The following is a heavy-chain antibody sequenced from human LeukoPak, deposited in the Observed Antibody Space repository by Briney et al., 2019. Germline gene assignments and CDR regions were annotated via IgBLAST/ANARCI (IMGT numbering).Heavy chain of an antibody. CDR3: ASLRGEYYYDSSGYGDY. Sequence: AGGSLRLSCAASGFTFSDHYMDWVRQAPGKGLEWVGRTRNKANSYTTEYAASVKGRFTISRDDSKNPLYLQMNSLKTEDTAVYYCASLRGEYYYDSSGYGDYWGQGTLVTVSS. V-gene: IGHV3-72*01. D-gene: IGHD3-22*01. CDR1: GFTFSDHY. CDR2: TRNKANSYTT. J-gene: IGHJ4*02.